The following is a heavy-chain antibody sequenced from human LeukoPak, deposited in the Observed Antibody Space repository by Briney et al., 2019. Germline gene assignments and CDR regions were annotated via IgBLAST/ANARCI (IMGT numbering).Heavy chain of an antibody. D-gene: IGHD3-22*01. J-gene: IGHJ1*01. Sequence: GSLRLSCEASGFTFSRYWMHWVRQAPGKGLVWVSRIKSDGKTNYADSVKGRFTISRDNAKNTVSLQMDSLRAEDTGVYYCARAPSEVGGYYPEYFRHWGQGTLVTVSS. CDR2: IKSDGKT. CDR3: ARAPSEVGGYYPEYFRH. CDR1: GFTFSRYW. V-gene: IGHV3-74*01.